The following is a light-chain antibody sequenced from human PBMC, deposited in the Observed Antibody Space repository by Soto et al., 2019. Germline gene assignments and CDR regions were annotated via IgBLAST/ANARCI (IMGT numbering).Light chain of an antibody. V-gene: IGLV2-23*02. CDR3: YSYAGSSTCEV. J-gene: IGLJ1*01. CDR1: SSDIGSYNL. CDR2: EVS. Sequence: LTQPASVSGSPGQSITISCTGTSSDIGSYNLVSWYQQHPGKAPKLMIYEVSKRRSGVSNRFSGSKSGNTASLTISGLQAEDEADYYCYSYAGSSTCEVFGTGTKVTVL.